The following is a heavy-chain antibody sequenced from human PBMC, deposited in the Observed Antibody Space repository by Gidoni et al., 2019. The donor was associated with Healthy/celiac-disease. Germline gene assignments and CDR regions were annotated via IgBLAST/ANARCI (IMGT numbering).Heavy chain of an antibody. CDR1: GLSLSTSGVG. CDR3: AHTGVVTYDILTGYPRDYFDY. V-gene: IGHV2-5*02. J-gene: IGHJ4*02. CDR2: IYWDDDK. D-gene: IGHD3-9*01. Sequence: QITLKESGPTLVKPTQTLTLTCTFSGLSLSTSGVGVGWIRQPPGKALEWLALIYWDDDKRYSPSLKSRLTITKDTSKNQVVLTMTNMDPVDTATYYCAHTGVVTYDILTGYPRDYFDYWGQGTLVTVSS.